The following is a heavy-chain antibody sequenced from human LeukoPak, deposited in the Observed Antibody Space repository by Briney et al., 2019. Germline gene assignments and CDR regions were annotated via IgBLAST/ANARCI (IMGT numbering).Heavy chain of an antibody. V-gene: IGHV3-48*01. CDR1: GFTFSSYN. Sequence: PGESLRLSCAASGFTFSSYNMNWVRQAPGKGLEWVSYIDSSSSTIYYADSVKGRFTISRDNAKNSLYLQMNSLRAEDTAVYYCARDGGYSGSYGDSWGQGTLVTVSS. D-gene: IGHD1-26*01. CDR3: ARDGGYSGSYGDS. CDR2: IDSSSSTI. J-gene: IGHJ4*02.